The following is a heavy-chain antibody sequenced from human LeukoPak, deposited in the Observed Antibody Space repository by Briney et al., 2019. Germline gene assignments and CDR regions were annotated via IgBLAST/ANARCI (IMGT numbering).Heavy chain of an antibody. D-gene: IGHD3-22*01. CDR3: ARYPHSSGFTDY. V-gene: IGHV1-2*02. Sequence: EASVKVSRKASGYTFTGYYMHWVRQAPGQGLEWMGWINPNSGGTNYAQKFQGRVTMTRDTSISTAYMELSRLRSDDTAVYYCARYPHSSGFTDYWGQGTLVTVSS. J-gene: IGHJ4*02. CDR1: GYTFTGYY. CDR2: INPNSGGT.